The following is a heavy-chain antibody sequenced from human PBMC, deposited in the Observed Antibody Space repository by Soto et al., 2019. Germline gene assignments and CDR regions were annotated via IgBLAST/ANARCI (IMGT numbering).Heavy chain of an antibody. Sequence: QPQLQESGPGLVKPSETLSLTCTVSGVSISSSSDYWGWIRQPPGKGLEWIGSIFYSGSTYYNPSRESRVTISIDTSKNQFSLKLSSVTAADTAVYYCVRPVNFYYYYMDVWGKGTTVTVSS. CDR1: GVSISSSSDY. CDR2: IFYSGST. V-gene: IGHV4-39*01. CDR3: VRPVNFYYYYMDV. J-gene: IGHJ6*03.